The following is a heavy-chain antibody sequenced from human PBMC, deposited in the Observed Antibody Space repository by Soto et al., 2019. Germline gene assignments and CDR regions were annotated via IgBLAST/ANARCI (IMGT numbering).Heavy chain of an antibody. CDR3: VGSGYSPFDY. D-gene: IGHD3-22*01. V-gene: IGHV4-39*01. CDR1: GGSISSSSYY. CDR2: LYYSGST. Sequence: QLQLQKSGPGLVKPSETLSLTCTVSGGSISSSSYYWGWIRQPPGKGLEWIGSLYYSGSTYYNPCHTSRVSKTVDTYQYQFSLELSSVTAADTAVYYCVGSGYSPFDYWGQGTLVIVSS. J-gene: IGHJ4*02.